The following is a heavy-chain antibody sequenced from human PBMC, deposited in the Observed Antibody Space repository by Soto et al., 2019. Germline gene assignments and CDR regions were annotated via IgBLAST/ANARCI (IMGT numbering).Heavy chain of an antibody. CDR3: ARASSTVE. J-gene: IGHJ4*02. CDR2: IYYCGST. V-gene: IGHV4-59*08. Sequence: SETLSLTCTVSGGSVSSYYWSWIRQPPGKGLEWIAYIYYCGSTNYNPSLKSRVTMSVDTSNNQFSLKLSSVTAADTAVYYCARASSTVEWGQGTLVTVSS. D-gene: IGHD4-17*01. CDR1: GGSVSSYY.